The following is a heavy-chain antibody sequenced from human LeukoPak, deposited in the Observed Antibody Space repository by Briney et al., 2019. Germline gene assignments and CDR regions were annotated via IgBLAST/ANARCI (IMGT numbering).Heavy chain of an antibody. Sequence: SVKVSCKASGGTFSSYAISWVRQAPGQGLEWMGGIIPIFGTANYAQKFQGRVTITADESTSTAYMELSSLRSEDTAVYYCARDPGYCSSTSCYKGSYYYYGMDVWGQGTTVTVSS. CDR1: GGTFSSYA. CDR3: ARDPGYCSSTSCYKGSYYYYGMDV. CDR2: IIPIFGTA. J-gene: IGHJ6*02. D-gene: IGHD2-2*02. V-gene: IGHV1-69*01.